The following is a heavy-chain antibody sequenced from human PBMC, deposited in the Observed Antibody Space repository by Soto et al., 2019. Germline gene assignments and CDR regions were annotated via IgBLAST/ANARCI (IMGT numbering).Heavy chain of an antibody. Sequence: SETLSLTCAVSGYSISSGYYWSWVRQPAGKGLEWIGHIFSSGRTSYNPSLKSRLTMSIDPSMNVFSLNLSSVTAADTAVYYCAKGWDVKYFDYWGRGTLVTVSS. CDR1: GYSISSGYY. CDR3: AKGWDVKYFDY. V-gene: IGHV4-59*10. CDR2: IFSSGRT. J-gene: IGHJ4*02. D-gene: IGHD6-19*01.